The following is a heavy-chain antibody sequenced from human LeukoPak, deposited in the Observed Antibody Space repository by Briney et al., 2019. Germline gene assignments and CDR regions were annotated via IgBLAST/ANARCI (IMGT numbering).Heavy chain of an antibody. CDR1: GFTFSSYS. Sequence: GGSLRLSCAASGFTFSSYSMNWVRQAPGKGLEWVSYISSSSSTIYYADSVKGRFTISRDNAKNSLYLQMNSLRAEDTAVYYCASFIALYDFWSGYPDVWGKGTTVTVSS. V-gene: IGHV3-48*01. J-gene: IGHJ6*04. D-gene: IGHD3-3*01. CDR2: ISSSSSTI. CDR3: ASFIALYDFWSGYPDV.